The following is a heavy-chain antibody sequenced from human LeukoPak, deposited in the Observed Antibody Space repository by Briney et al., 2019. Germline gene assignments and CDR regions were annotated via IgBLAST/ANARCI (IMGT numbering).Heavy chain of an antibody. J-gene: IGHJ1*01. D-gene: IGHD5/OR15-5a*01. Sequence: SGGSLRPSCAASGFTFSSYAMSWVRQAPGKGLEWVSAISGSGGSTYYADSVKGRFTISRDNSKNTLYLQMNSLRAEDTAVYYCAKLPHSIYEKYFQHWGQGTLVTVSS. CDR3: AKLPHSIYEKYFQH. CDR1: GFTFSSYA. V-gene: IGHV3-23*01. CDR2: ISGSGGST.